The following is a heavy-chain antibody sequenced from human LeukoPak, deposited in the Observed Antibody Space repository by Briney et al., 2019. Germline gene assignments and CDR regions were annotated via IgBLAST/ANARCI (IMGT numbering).Heavy chain of an antibody. CDR1: GYTFTNYG. D-gene: IGHD6-6*01. V-gene: IGHV1-18*01. J-gene: IGHJ4*02. CDR3: ARVGSLPPSSSEAADY. CDR2: ISAYNGNT. Sequence: GASVKVSCKASGYTFTNYGISWMRQAPGQGLEWMGWISAYNGNTNYAQKLQGRVTMTTDTSTSTAYMELRSLRSDDTAVYYCARVGSLPPSSSEAADYWGQGTLVTVSS.